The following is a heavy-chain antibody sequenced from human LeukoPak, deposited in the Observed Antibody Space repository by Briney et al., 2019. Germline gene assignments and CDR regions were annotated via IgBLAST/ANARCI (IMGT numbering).Heavy chain of an antibody. V-gene: IGHV3-48*02. J-gene: IGHJ4*02. D-gene: IGHD5-18*01. CDR1: GFTFSRYA. CDR2: ISSSSDTI. CDR3: ARVHRGYSYGRLDY. Sequence: GGSLRLSCAASGFTFSRYAMNWVRQAPGKGLEWVSYISSSSDTIDYADSVKGRFTSSRDNAKNSLYLQMNSLRDEDTAVYYCARVHRGYSYGRLDYWGQGTLVTVSS.